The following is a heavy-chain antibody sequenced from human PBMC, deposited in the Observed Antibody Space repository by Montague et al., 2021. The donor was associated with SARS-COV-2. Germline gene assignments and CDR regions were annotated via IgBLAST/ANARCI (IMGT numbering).Heavy chain of an antibody. Sequence: SDTLSLTCTVSGGSISSYYWSWIRQPAGKGLEWIGRFYTTGSTNXNPSLKSRVTMSVDTSKNQFSLKLSSVTAADTAVYYCARSTFYSSGWWDNWYFDLWGRGTLVTVSS. CDR3: ARSTFYSSGWWDNWYFDL. D-gene: IGHD6-19*01. CDR2: FYTTGST. J-gene: IGHJ2*01. V-gene: IGHV4-4*07. CDR1: GGSISSYY.